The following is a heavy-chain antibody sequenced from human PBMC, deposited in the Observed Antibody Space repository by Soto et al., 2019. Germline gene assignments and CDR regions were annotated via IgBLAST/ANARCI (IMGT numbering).Heavy chain of an antibody. CDR1: GFTFSSYS. V-gene: IGHV3-48*02. CDR2: ISSSSYTI. J-gene: IGHJ6*02. D-gene: IGHD1-26*01. CDR3: ARGQLEWELLDYYNGMDV. Sequence: PGESLKISCAASGFTFSSYSMNWVRQAPGRGLEWVSYISSSSYTIFYADSVKGRFTISRDNAKNSLYLQMNSLRDEDTAVYYCARGQLEWELLDYYNGMDVWGQGTTVTVSS.